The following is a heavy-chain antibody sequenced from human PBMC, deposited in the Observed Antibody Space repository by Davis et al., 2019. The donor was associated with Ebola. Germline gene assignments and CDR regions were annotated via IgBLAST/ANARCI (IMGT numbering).Heavy chain of an antibody. Sequence: PSETLSLTCTVSGGSINNYYWSWIRQPPGKALEWIGYIHYSGSTNYNPSLKSRVTMSVDTSKNQFSLKLSYVTAADTAVYYCARQVDSSSYFDYWGQGTLVTVSS. CDR2: IHYSGST. D-gene: IGHD6-13*01. CDR1: GGSINNYY. CDR3: ARQVDSSSYFDY. V-gene: IGHV4-59*08. J-gene: IGHJ4*02.